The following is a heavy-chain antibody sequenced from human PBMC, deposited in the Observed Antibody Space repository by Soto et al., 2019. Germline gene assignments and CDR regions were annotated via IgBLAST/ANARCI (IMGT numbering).Heavy chain of an antibody. CDR1: GFTFSNYG. V-gene: IGHV3-30*18. D-gene: IGHD1-1*01. J-gene: IGHJ4*02. CDR2: ISYDGNVA. Sequence: QVKLVESGGGVVQPGRSLRLSCAASGFTFSNYGMHWVRQAPGKGLEWVIVISYDGNVAYYADSVKGRFTISRDNSKNTLYLQMNSLRTEDTAMYYCAKEGPITNWYLDYWGQGTLVTVSS. CDR3: AKEGPITNWYLDY.